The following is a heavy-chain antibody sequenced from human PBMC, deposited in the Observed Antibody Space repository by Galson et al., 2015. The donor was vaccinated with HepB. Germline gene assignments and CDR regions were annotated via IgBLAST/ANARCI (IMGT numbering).Heavy chain of an antibody. D-gene: IGHD3-10*01. CDR1: GLTFSHAW. V-gene: IGHV3-15*01. J-gene: IGHJ4*02. CDR3: TTPGGSGTYGFDY. CDR2: IKSKTGSVTT. Sequence: SLRLSCAASGLTFSHAWMSWVRQAPGKGLEWVGRIKSKTGSVTTDYAAPVKGRFTISRDDSKNTLYLQMNSLKTEDTAVYYCTTPGGSGTYGFDYWGQGTLVTVSS.